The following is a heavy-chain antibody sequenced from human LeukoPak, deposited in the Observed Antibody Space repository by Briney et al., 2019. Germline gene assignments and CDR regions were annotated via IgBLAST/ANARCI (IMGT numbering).Heavy chain of an antibody. CDR3: ATATVYSSSWYREEHDY. CDR2: IIPIFGTA. V-gene: IGHV1-69*01. CDR1: GGTFSSYA. Sequence: ASVKVSCKASGGTFSSYAISWVRQAPGQGLEWMGGIIPIFGTANYAQKFQGRVTITADESTSTAYMELSSLRSEDTAVYYCATATVYSSSWYREEHDYWGQGTLVTVSS. D-gene: IGHD6-13*01. J-gene: IGHJ4*02.